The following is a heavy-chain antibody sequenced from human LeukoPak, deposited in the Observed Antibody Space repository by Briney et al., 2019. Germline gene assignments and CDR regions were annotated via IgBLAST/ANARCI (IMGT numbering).Heavy chain of an antibody. V-gene: IGHV1-2*02. D-gene: IGHD2-15*01. CDR3: ARGGRYCSGGSCYRSSLAY. CDR1: GYTFTGYY. CDR2: INPNSGGT. Sequence: ASVKVSCKASGYTFTGYYMHWVRQAPGQGLEWMGWINPNSGGTNYAQKFQGRVTMTRDTSISTAYMELSRLRSDDTAVYYCARGGRYCSGGSCYRSSLAYWGQGTLVTVSS. J-gene: IGHJ4*02.